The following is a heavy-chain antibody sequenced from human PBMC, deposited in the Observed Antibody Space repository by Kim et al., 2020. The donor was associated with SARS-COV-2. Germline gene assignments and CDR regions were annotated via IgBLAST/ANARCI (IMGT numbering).Heavy chain of an antibody. Sequence: ASVKVSCQASGYTSTNYGITWVRQAPGRGLEWMGWSSAFNGNTHYAQNLQGRITMTIDSSTSTAYMELRSLRSVDTAVYYCAGVTIIPTPEGLRHNGLEVWGQGSAINVSS. J-gene: IGHJ6*02. CDR2: SSAFNGNT. CDR1: GYTSTNYG. V-gene: IGHV1-18*01. CDR3: AGVTIIPTPEGLRHNGLEV. D-gene: IGHD4-17*01.